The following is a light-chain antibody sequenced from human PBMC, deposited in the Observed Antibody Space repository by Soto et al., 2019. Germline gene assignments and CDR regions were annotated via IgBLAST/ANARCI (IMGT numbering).Light chain of an antibody. Sequence: DIQMTQSPSSLSASVGDRVTITCRTSQTIIKYLNWYQQKPGKAPKFLIYGASTLQTGVPSRFSGGGSGTDFTLTISSLQPVDFATYYCQQTYTTPYTFGQGTKLDIK. CDR2: GAS. J-gene: IGKJ2*01. CDR3: QQTYTTPYT. V-gene: IGKV1-39*01. CDR1: QTIIKY.